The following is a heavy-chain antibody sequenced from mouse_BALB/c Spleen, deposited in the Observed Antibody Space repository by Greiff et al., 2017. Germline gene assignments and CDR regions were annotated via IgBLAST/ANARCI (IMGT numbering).Heavy chain of an antibody. CDR2: IDPANGNT. CDR1: GFNIKDSY. V-gene: IGHV14-3*02. J-gene: IGHJ1*01. Sequence: VQLQQSGAELVKPGASVKLSCTASGFNIKDSYMHWVKQRPEQGLEWIGRIDPANGNTKYDPKFQGKATITADTSSNTAYLQLSSLTSEDTAVYYCARGNYGGYFDDWGAGTTVTVAS. D-gene: IGHD2-4*01. CDR3: ARGNYGGYFDD.